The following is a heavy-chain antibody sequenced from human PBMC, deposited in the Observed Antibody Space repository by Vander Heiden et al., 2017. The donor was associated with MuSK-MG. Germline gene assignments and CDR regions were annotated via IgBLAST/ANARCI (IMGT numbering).Heavy chain of an antibody. CDR2: IIPIFGTA. D-gene: IGHD3-22*01. V-gene: IGHV1-69*01. CDR1: GGPFSSYA. CDR3: ARLLDSSGYYYASPFDY. Sequence: QVQLVQSGAEVKKPGSSVKVSCTASGGPFSSYAISWVRQAPGQGLEWMGGIIPIFGTANYAQKFQGRVTITADESTSTAYMELSSLRSEDTAVYYCARLLDSSGYYYASPFDYWGQGTLVTVSS. J-gene: IGHJ4*02.